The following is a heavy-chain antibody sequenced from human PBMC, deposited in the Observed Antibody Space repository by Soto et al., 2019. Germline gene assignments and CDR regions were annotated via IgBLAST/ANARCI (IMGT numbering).Heavy chain of an antibody. D-gene: IGHD3-10*01. CDR2: IYHSGST. CDR1: GGSISSSNW. CDR3: ARNYGSRNTNGGYYYGMDV. V-gene: IGHV4-4*02. J-gene: IGHJ6*02. Sequence: PSETLSLTCAVSGGSISSSNWWSWVRQPPGKGLEWIGEIYHSGSTNYNPSLKSRVTISVDKSKNQFSLKLSSVTAADTAVYYCARNYGSRNTNGGYYYGMDVWGQGTTVTVSS.